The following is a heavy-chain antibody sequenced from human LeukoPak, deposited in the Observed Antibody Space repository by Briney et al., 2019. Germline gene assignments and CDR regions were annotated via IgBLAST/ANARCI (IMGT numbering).Heavy chain of an antibody. V-gene: IGHV1-69*06. CDR2: IIPIFGTA. Sequence: SVKVSCKASGGTFSSYAISWVRQAPGQGLEWMGGIIPIFGTANYTQKFQGRVTITADKPTSTAYMELSSLRSEDTAVYYCARYSSGWYVRDAFDIWGQGTMVTVSS. J-gene: IGHJ3*02. D-gene: IGHD6-19*01. CDR1: GGTFSSYA. CDR3: ARYSSGWYVRDAFDI.